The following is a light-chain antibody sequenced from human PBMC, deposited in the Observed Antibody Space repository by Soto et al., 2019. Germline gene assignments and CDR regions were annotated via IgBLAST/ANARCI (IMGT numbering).Light chain of an antibody. CDR2: GTS. CDR3: QQRSNWQGLT. CDR1: QPLNNN. Sequence: EIVMTQSPATLSVSPGEPATLSCTAGQPLNNNVAWYQHKPRQAPRLLIYGTSTRATGISARFSGSGSATDFTLTISSLEPEDFAVYYGQQRSNWQGLTVGGGTKVDIK. J-gene: IGKJ4*01. V-gene: IGKV3-15*01.